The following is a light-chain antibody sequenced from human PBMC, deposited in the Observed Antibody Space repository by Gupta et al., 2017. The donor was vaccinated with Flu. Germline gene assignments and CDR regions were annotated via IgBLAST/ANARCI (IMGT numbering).Light chain of an antibody. CDR3: RSYDSSLSGSRV. V-gene: IGLV1-40*01. CDR1: SANIVAGYD. CDR2: ANG. J-gene: IGLJ3*02. Sequence: QSLLTQPLSVLGAPAPTATISCTVSSANIVAGYDVHCYQQHPGTAPTILIYANGNEPSGVPDRFSGSNSCATASPLITALQAYDEADYYCRSYDSSLSGSRVFGGGTKLTVL.